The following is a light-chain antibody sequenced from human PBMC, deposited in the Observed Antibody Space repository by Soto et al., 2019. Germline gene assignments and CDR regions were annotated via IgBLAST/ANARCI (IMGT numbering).Light chain of an antibody. V-gene: IGLV1-40*01. Sequence: QSVLTQPPSVSGAPGQRVTISCTGGRNNIGAAYGVHWYQHLPGTAPKLLIYDDSNRPSGVPDRFSGSKSGTSASLDITGLQAEDEADYYCQSYDSSLSGFYVFGTGTKATVL. J-gene: IGLJ1*01. CDR2: DDS. CDR3: QSYDSSLSGFYV. CDR1: RNNIGAAYG.